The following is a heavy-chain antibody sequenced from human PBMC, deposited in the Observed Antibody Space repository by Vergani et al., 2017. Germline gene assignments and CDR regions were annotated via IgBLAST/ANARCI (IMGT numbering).Heavy chain of an antibody. Sequence: QVQLQESGPGLVKPSETLSLTCTVSGGSISSYYWSWIRQPPGKGPEWIGYIFPSGNSDYNPSLKNRVSISLDKSKNQFSLWVNSVTAADTAVYYCGRVADFYGLGSRLLDLWGQGILVTVSS. CDR1: GGSISSYY. D-gene: IGHD3-10*01. V-gene: IGHV4-4*09. J-gene: IGHJ5*02. CDR3: GRVADFYGLGSRLLDL. CDR2: IFPSGNS.